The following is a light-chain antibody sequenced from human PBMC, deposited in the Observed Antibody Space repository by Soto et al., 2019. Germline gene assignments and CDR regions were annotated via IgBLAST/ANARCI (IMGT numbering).Light chain of an antibody. V-gene: IGKV3-15*01. CDR3: QQYNNWPPWT. J-gene: IGKJ1*01. CDR1: QSVASRN. CDR2: GAS. Sequence: IVITKSQATLSVSPGERATLSCRASQSVASRNLAWYQQKSGQAPRLLIYGASTRATGIPARFSGSGSGTEFTLTISSLQSEDFAVYYCQQYNNWPPWTFGQGTKVDIK.